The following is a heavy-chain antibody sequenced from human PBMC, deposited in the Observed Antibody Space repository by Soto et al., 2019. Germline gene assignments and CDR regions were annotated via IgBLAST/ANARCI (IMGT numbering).Heavy chain of an antibody. D-gene: IGHD4-4*01. Sequence: ASVKVSCKASGYTFTIYYMHWVRQAPGQGLEWMGIINPSGGSTNYAQKFQGRVTMTRDTSTSTVYMELSSLRSEDTTVYYCARDRVYSNYVSSYYYYGMVGWGPGTTVTLSS. J-gene: IGHJ6*02. CDR2: INPSGGST. V-gene: IGHV1-46*01. CDR1: GYTFTIYY. CDR3: ARDRVYSNYVSSYYYYGMVG.